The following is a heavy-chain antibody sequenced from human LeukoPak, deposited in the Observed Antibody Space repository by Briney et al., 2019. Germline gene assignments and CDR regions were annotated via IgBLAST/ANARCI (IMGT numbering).Heavy chain of an antibody. Sequence: GGSLRLSCAASGFTFSSYGMHWVRQAPGKGLEWVAVIWYDGSNKYYADSVKGRFTISRDNSKNTLYLQMNSLRAEDTAVYYRAKDRGRGYSFDDYWGQGTLVTVSS. CDR1: GFTFSSYG. CDR3: AKDRGRGYSFDDY. CDR2: IWYDGSNK. J-gene: IGHJ4*02. V-gene: IGHV3-33*06. D-gene: IGHD5-18*01.